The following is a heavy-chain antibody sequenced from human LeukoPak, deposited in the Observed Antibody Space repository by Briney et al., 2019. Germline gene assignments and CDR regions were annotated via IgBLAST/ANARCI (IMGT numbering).Heavy chain of an antibody. CDR2: IYTGGNT. V-gene: IGHV3-66*01. Sequence: PGGSLRLSCAASGFTVSGNYMSWVRQAPGRGLEWVSVIYTGGNTYYADSVKGRFTISRDSSKNTLYLQMNSLRAEDTAVYYCARGWHGYGGLNDAFDIWGQATMVTVPS. D-gene: IGHD4-23*01. J-gene: IGHJ3*02. CDR1: GFTVSGNY. CDR3: ARGWHGYGGLNDAFDI.